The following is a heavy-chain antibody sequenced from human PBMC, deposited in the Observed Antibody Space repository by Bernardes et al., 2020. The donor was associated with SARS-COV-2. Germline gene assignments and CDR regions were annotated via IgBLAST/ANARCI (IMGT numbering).Heavy chain of an antibody. J-gene: IGHJ4*02. V-gene: IGHV4-38-2*02. D-gene: IGHD3-22*01. CDR2: IYHSGST. CDR3: ATEFALAPASSGWGY. Sequence: SETLSLICAVSGYSISSGYYWGWIRQPPGKGLEWIGSIYHSGSTYYNPSLKSRVTISVDTSKNQFSLKLSSVTAADTAVYYCATEFALAPASSGWGYWGQGTLVTVSS. CDR1: GYSISSGYY.